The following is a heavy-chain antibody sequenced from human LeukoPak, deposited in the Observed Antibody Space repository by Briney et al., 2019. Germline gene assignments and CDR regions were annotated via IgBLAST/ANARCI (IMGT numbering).Heavy chain of an antibody. CDR3: ARDLESITGTIGYYYGLDV. Sequence: GGSLRLSCAASGFTFTNHGLHWVRQAPGKGLEWVTFISYDGSKQYYVDSVKGRFTISRDNSKNTMFLRMNSLRAEDTAVYYCARDLESITGTIGYYYGLDVWGRGTTVTVSS. J-gene: IGHJ6*01. CDR1: GFTFTNHG. D-gene: IGHD1-20*01. CDR2: ISYDGSKQ. V-gene: IGHV3-30*03.